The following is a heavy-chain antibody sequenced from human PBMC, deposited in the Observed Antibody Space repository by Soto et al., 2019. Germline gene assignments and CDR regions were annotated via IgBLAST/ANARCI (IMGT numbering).Heavy chain of an antibody. CDR1: GFTFSSYA. CDR3: ASSSWELFDY. V-gene: IGHV3-30-3*01. Sequence: QVQLVESGGGVVQPGRSLRLSCAASGFTFSSYAMHWVRQAPGKGLEWVAVISYDGSNKYYADSVKGRFTISRDNSKNTLYLQMNSLRAEDTAVYYCASSSWELFDYWGQGTLVTVSS. D-gene: IGHD6-13*01. J-gene: IGHJ4*02. CDR2: ISYDGSNK.